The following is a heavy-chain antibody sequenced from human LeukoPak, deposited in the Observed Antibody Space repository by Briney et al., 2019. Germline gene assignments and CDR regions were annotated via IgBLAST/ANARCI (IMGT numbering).Heavy chain of an antibody. D-gene: IGHD6-19*01. J-gene: IGHJ4*02. V-gene: IGHV3-74*01. CDR2: IESDGSST. CDR1: GFTFSNYW. CDR3: TRGGIAVTGTLRYDY. Sequence: PGGSLRLSCAASGFTFSNYWMHWVRQAPGKGLVWVSRIESDGSSTSYADSVEGRFTISRDNAKNTLYLQMNSLRAEDTAEYFCTRGGIAVTGTLRYDYWGQGTLVTVSS.